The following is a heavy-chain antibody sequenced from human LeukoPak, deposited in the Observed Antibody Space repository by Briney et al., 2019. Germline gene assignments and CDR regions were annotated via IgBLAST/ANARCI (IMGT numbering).Heavy chain of an antibody. Sequence: ASVNLSRTASGYTFTIYGISRVRQAPGHGREWMGWISAYNGNTDYAQKLQGRVTMTSETSTSTAYMELRSLRSDDTAVYYCARDVELELLTFDPWGQGTLVTVSS. D-gene: IGHD1-7*01. V-gene: IGHV1-18*01. CDR1: GYTFTIYG. CDR3: ARDVELELLTFDP. J-gene: IGHJ5*02. CDR2: ISAYNGNT.